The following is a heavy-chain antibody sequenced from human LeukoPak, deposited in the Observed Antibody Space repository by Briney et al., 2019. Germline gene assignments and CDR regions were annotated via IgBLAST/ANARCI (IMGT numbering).Heavy chain of an antibody. V-gene: IGHV3-33*06. D-gene: IGHD3-22*01. CDR2: IWYDGGNK. CDR3: AKERLRKYYYDSSGSYYFDY. J-gene: IGHJ4*02. Sequence: GRSLRLSCAASGFIFSAYGMHWVRQAPGKGLEWVAVIWYDGGNKYYADSVKGRFTISRDNSKNTLYLQMNSLRAEDTAVYYCAKERLRKYYYDSSGSYYFDYWGQGTLVTVSS. CDR1: GFIFSAYG.